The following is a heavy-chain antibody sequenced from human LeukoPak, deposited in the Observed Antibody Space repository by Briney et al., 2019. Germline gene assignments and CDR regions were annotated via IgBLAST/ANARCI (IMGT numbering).Heavy chain of an antibody. CDR1: GGSISNYF. Sequence: SETLSLTCTVSGGSISNYFWTWIRQPPGKRLEWIGYISYSGNTDYNSSLKSRVTMSVDTSKNQFSLKLRSVTAADTAVYYCARVPAYWGQGILVTVSS. CDR2: ISYSGNT. J-gene: IGHJ4*02. CDR3: ARVPAY. V-gene: IGHV4-59*01.